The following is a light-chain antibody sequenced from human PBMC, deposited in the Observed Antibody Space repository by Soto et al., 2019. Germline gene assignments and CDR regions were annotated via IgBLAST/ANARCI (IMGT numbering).Light chain of an antibody. CDR1: QIVSSNY. Sequence: EIVWTQSPGTLSVCPGERATRSCRSSQIVSSNYITWYQQKPGQAPRRXIFGASSRATGIPDRFSGSGSGTDFTLTISRLEPEDFAVYYCQQYGSSPSTFGQGTKVDIK. CDR2: GAS. V-gene: IGKV3-20*01. J-gene: IGKJ1*01. CDR3: QQYGSSPST.